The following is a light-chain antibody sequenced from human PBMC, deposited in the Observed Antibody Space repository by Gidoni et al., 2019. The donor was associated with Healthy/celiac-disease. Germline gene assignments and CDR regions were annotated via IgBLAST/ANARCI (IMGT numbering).Light chain of an antibody. Sequence: EIVLTQSPVTLSLSPGERATLSCRASQSVSSSYLAWYQQKPGQAPRLLIYGASSRPTGIPDRVSSSGSGKDFTLTISRLEPEDFAVYYCQQYGSSPMYTFGQXTKLEIK. V-gene: IGKV3-20*01. CDR2: GAS. J-gene: IGKJ2*01. CDR1: QSVSSSY. CDR3: QQYGSSPMYT.